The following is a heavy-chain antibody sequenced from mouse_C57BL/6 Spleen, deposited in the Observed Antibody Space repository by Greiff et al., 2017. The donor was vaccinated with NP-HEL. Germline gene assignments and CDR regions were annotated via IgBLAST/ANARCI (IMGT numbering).Heavy chain of an antibody. CDR1: GYTFTSYW. CDR2: IYPGSGST. Sequence: QVQLQQSGAELVKPGASVKMSCKASGYTFTSYWITWVKQRPGQGLEWIGDIYPGSGSTNYNEKFKSKATLTVDTSSSTAYMQLSSLTSEDSAVYYCARGTMVTTGTGYWGQGTTLTVSS. J-gene: IGHJ2*01. D-gene: IGHD2-2*01. V-gene: IGHV1-55*01. CDR3: ARGTMVTTGTGY.